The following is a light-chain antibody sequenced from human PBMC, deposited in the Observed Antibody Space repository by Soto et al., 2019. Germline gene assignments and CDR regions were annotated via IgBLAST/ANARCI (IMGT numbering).Light chain of an antibody. V-gene: IGLV2-14*03. J-gene: IGLJ1*01. CDR2: GVS. CDR1: SSDVGAYKY. CDR3: SSFTGPTTLDV. Sequence: QSALTQPASVSGSPGQSVTISCTGTSSDVGAYKYVSWYQKHPGKAPKLMIYGVSNRPSGISNRFSGSKSGNTAFLTISGLKPEDEADYYCSSFTGPTTLDVFGTGTKLTVL.